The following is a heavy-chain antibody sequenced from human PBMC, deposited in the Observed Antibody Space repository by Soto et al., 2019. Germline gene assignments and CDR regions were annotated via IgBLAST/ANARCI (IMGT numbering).Heavy chain of an antibody. Sequence: QVQLQESGPGQVKPSETLSLKCTISGGSISVYYWSWIRQPPGQALEWIGYIYDSGSPYYNPSLRSRVIISADTSENQISLELTSATAADTAVYYCARGVGSSPPRYWGRGTLVTVSS. V-gene: IGHV4-59*01. CDR1: GGSISVYY. D-gene: IGHD1-26*01. J-gene: IGHJ4*02. CDR2: IYDSGSP. CDR3: ARGVGSSPPRY.